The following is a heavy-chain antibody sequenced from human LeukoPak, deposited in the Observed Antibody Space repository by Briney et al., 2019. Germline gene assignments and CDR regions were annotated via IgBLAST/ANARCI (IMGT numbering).Heavy chain of an antibody. CDR1: GFTFSSYA. CDR2: ISGSGGST. D-gene: IGHD3-9*01. V-gene: IGHV3-23*01. Sequence: PGGSLRLSCAASGFTFSSYAMSWVRQAPGKGLEWVSPISGSGGSTYYADSVKGRFTISRDNSKNTLYLQMNSLRAEDTAVYYCAKDSPYYDILTGYYPYPDAFDIWGQGTMVTVSS. CDR3: AKDSPYYDILTGYYPYPDAFDI. J-gene: IGHJ3*02.